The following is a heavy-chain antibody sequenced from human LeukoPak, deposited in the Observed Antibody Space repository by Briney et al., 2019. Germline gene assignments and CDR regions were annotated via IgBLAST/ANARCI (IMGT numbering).Heavy chain of an antibody. Sequence: GGSLRLSCVASGFTFSSNYMNWVRQAPGKGLEWVSTISGGGGSTYYADSVKGRFTISRDNSKNTLYLQVNSLRAEDTAVYYCAKGGKWDVTPFDYWGQGTLVTVSS. V-gene: IGHV3-23*01. CDR2: ISGGGGST. CDR3: AKGGKWDVTPFDY. J-gene: IGHJ4*02. CDR1: GFTFSSNY. D-gene: IGHD1-26*01.